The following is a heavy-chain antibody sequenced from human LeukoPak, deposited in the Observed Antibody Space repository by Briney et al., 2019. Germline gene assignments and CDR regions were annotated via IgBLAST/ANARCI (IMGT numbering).Heavy chain of an antibody. CDR3: ARATWTCTVTTYYLDY. J-gene: IGHJ4*02. V-gene: IGHV1-3*01. CDR1: GYSFSDYA. CDR2: INAGNVKT. Sequence: ASVKVPCKTSGYSFSDYAVQWVRQAPGPRLEWMGWINAGNVKTKYSQKFQDKVTIIRNTSATTAYLELTGLRAEDTAVYYCARATWTCTVTTYYLDYWGRGSLVNVAS. D-gene: IGHD4-17*01.